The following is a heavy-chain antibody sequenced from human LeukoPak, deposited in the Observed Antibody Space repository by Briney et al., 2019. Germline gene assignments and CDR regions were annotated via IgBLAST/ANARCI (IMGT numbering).Heavy chain of an antibody. CDR1: GFTFSSYS. CDR2: SSSGSSAT. D-gene: IGHD3-10*01. CDR3: ARILYGSGGYGAFDL. V-gene: IGHV3-48*02. Sequence: GGSLRLSCAASGFTFSSYSMTWVRQAPGKALEWVSYSSSGSSATQYADSMKGRFTISRDSAKNSLYLQMNSLRDEDTAVYYCARILYGSGGYGAFDLWGQGTMVTVSS. J-gene: IGHJ3*01.